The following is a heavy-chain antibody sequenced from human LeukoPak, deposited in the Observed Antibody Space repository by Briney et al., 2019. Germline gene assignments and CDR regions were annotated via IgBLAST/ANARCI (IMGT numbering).Heavy chain of an antibody. CDR3: ARGLNYDILTGPTPHFDY. CDR1: GGSISSGDYY. V-gene: IGHV4-30-4*01. J-gene: IGHJ4*02. CDR2: IYYSGST. D-gene: IGHD3-9*01. Sequence: PSETLSLTCTVSGGSISSGDYYWSWIRQPPGKGLEWIGYIYYSGSTYYNPSLKSRVTISVDTSKNQFSLKLSSVTAADTAVYYCARGLNYDILTGPTPHFDYWGQGTLVTVSS.